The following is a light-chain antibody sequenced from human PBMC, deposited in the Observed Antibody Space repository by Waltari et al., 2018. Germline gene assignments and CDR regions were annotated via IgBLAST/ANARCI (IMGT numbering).Light chain of an antibody. CDR1: SSDVGGYNY. Sequence: QSALTQPASVSGSPGQSITISCTGTSSDVGGYNYVSWYQQYPGKAPIHITYDVSNRHSGVSNRFSGSKSGNTASLTISGLQAEDEADYYCCSYTTSSTLDVVFGGGTKVTVL. V-gene: IGLV2-14*03. CDR3: CSYTTSSTLDVV. J-gene: IGLJ2*01. CDR2: DVS.